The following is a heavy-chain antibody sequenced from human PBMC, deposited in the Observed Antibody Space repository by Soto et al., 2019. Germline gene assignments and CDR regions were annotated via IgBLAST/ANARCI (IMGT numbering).Heavy chain of an antibody. CDR2: ISPYNGNT. V-gene: IGHV1-18*01. Sequence: ASVKVSCKASGYTFTNYGITWVRQAPGQGLEWMGWISPYNGNTNYAQKFQGRVTLTTDTSTNTAYMELRSLRSDDTAMYYCARVASYYASYTPVGYFAYWAQGTLVTLSS. CDR1: GYTFTNYG. D-gene: IGHD3-16*01. J-gene: IGHJ4*02. CDR3: ARVASYYASYTPVGYFAY.